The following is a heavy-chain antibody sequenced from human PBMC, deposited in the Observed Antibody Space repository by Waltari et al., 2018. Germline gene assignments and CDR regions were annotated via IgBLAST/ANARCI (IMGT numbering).Heavy chain of an antibody. V-gene: IGHV3-23*01. Sequence: QLLESGGGWRQAGGSLRLPCAASGFTFSNYAMSWVRQAPGKGPEWVSGITSGGGGTYYTDSVGGRLTISRDNSKNTVYLQMNSLRHEDTAVYYCAKEIYRIGRPCLDYWGQGVRVTVSS. CDR2: ITSGGGGT. CDR3: AKEIYRIGRPCLDY. D-gene: IGHD6-19*01. CDR1: GFTFSNYA. J-gene: IGHJ4*02.